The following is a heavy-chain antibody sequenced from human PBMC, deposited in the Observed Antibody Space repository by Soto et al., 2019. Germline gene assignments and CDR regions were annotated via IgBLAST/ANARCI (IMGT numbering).Heavy chain of an antibody. Sequence: QVQLVESGGGVVQPGRSLRLSCAASGFTFSSYAMHWVRQAPGKGLEWVAVISYDGSNKYYADSVKGRFTISRDNSKNTLYRQMNSLRAEDTAVYYCARAAYYYDTNWFDPWGQGTLVTVSS. D-gene: IGHD3-22*01. CDR2: ISYDGSNK. CDR3: ARAAYYYDTNWFDP. J-gene: IGHJ5*02. CDR1: GFTFSSYA. V-gene: IGHV3-30-3*01.